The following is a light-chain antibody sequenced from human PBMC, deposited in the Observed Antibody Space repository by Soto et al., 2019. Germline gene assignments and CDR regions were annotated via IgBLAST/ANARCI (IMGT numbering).Light chain of an antibody. CDR2: GAS. V-gene: IGKV3-20*01. CDR3: QQGRT. J-gene: IGKJ1*01. CDR1: QSVSSSY. Sequence: EIVLTQSPGTLSLSPGERATLSCRASQSVSSSYLAWYQQKPGQAPRLLIYGASSRATGIPDRFSGSGSGTDFTLTISRLEPEDFAVYYCQQGRTVGQGTKVEIK.